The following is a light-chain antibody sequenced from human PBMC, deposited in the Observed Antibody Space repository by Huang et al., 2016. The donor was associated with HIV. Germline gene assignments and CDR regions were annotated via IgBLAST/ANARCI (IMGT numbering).Light chain of an antibody. V-gene: IGKV3-15*01. CDR1: RSVSTN. CDR2: GSS. Sequence: EILMTQSPAPLSVPPVERVTLSCRAKRSVSTNLAGFQQRPGPAPRLLIYGSSTRAPGIPARFSGSGSGTDFSLTVISLQSEDFALYYCHQYNNWLLSFGGGTRVDI. J-gene: IGKJ4*01. CDR3: HQYNNWLLS.